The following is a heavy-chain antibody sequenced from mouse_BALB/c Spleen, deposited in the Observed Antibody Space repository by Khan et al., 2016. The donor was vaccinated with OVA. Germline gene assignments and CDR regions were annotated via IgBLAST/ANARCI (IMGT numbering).Heavy chain of an antibody. CDR3: SGVCYRYAEVYWYFDV. V-gene: IGHV5-6-3*01. J-gene: IGHJ1*01. D-gene: IGHD2-12*01. Sequence: EVELVEPGGGLLQPGGSLRLSCAASGFTFADYGMSWVRQTPDKRLELVATINSDGGTSYYPDSVKGRFTISRENAKNTLYLQMNSLKSEDTAMYYCSGVCYRYAEVYWYFDVWGAGTTVSVSS. CDR2: INSDGGTS. CDR1: GFTFADYG.